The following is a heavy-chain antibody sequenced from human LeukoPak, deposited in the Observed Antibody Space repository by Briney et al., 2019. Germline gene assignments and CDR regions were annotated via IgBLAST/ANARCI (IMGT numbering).Heavy chain of an antibody. J-gene: IGHJ4*02. Sequence: WETLSLTCTVSGGSISSSSYYWGWVRQPPGKGLEWIASIYYSGTTYYNPSLKSRVTISVDTSKNQFSLKLSSVTAADTAVYYCARDLASWGQGTLVTVSS. CDR3: ARDLAS. CDR2: IYYSGTT. V-gene: IGHV4-39*07. CDR1: GGSISSSSYY.